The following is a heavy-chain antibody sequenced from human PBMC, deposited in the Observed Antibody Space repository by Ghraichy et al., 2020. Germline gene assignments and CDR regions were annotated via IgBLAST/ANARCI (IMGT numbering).Heavy chain of an antibody. CDR3: AEDPRWVWFGELVFDY. CDR2: ISGSGGST. J-gene: IGHJ4*02. Sequence: GSLRLSCAASGFTFSSYAMSWVRQAPGKGLEWVSAISGSGGSTYYADSVKGRFTISRGNSKNTLYLQMNSLSADETAVDYCAEDPRWVWFGELVFDYWGQGTLVTVSS. CDR1: GFTFSSYA. D-gene: IGHD3-10*01. V-gene: IGHV3-23*01.